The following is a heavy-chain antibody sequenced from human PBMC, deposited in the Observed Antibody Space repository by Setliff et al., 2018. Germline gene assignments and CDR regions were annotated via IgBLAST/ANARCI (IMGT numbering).Heavy chain of an antibody. CDR2: MNPNSGNT. Sequence: ASVKVSCKASGYTFTSYDINWVRQVTGQGLEWMGWMNPNSGNTGYAQKFQGRVTMTRNTSISTAYMELSSLRSEDTAVYYCAKSGIIAAAGYYFDYWGQGTLVTSPQ. J-gene: IGHJ4*02. CDR1: GYTFTSYD. D-gene: IGHD6-13*01. V-gene: IGHV1-8*01. CDR3: AKSGIIAAAGYYFDY.